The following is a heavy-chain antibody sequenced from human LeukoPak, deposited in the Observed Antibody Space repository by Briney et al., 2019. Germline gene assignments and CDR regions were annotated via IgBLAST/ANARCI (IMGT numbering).Heavy chain of an antibody. CDR2: IYYSGST. CDR1: GGSISSYY. CDR3: ATGYSNYLGYYYYGMDV. D-gene: IGHD4-11*01. J-gene: IGHJ6*02. V-gene: IGHV4-59*01. Sequence: SETLSLTCTVPGGSISSYYWSWIRQPPGKGLEWIGYIYYSGSTNYNPSLKSRVTISVDTSKNQFSLKLSSVTAADTAVYYCATGYSNYLGYYYYGMDVWGQGTTVTVSS.